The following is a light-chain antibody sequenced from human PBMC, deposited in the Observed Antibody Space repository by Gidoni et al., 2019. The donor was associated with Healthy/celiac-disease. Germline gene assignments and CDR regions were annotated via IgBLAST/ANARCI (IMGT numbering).Light chain of an antibody. J-gene: IGKJ1*01. V-gene: IGKV1-27*01. CDR1: QGISNY. CDR3: QKYNSAPRT. CDR2: AAS. Sequence: DIQMTQSPSSLSASVGDRVTITCRASQGISNYLAWYQQKPGKVPKLLIYAASTLQSVVPFRFSGSGSGTDFTLTISSLQHEDVATYYCQKYNSAPRTFGQXTKVDIK.